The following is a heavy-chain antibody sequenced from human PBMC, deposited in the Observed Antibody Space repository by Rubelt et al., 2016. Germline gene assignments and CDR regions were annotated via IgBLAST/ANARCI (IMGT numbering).Heavy chain of an antibody. CDR2: ISSSSTI. V-gene: IGHV3-69-1*02. Sequence: GRGLEWVSYISSSSTIYYADSVKGRFTISRDNAKNSLYLQMNSLRAEDTAVYYCARDERFDPWGQGTLVTVSS. J-gene: IGHJ5*02. CDR3: ARDERFDP.